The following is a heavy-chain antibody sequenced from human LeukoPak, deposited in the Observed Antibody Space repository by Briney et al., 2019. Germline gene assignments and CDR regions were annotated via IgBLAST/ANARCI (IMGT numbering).Heavy chain of an antibody. V-gene: IGHV1-2*02. CDR1: GYTFTGYY. CDR2: INPNSGGT. Sequence: ASVKVSCKASGYTFTGYYMHWVRQAPGQGLEWMGWINPNSGGTNYAQKFQGRVTMTRDTSISTAYMELSRLRSDDTAVYYCARGEVPVPKEIAAAGMITQKRNYYYYGMDVWGQGTTVTVSS. J-gene: IGHJ6*02. D-gene: IGHD6-13*01. CDR3: ARGEVPVPKEIAAAGMITQKRNYYYYGMDV.